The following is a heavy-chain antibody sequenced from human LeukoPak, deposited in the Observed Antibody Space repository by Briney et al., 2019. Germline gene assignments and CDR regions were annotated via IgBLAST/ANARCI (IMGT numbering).Heavy chain of an antibody. CDR2: ISSSSSAI. CDR3: VRDYLWAFDY. J-gene: IGHJ4*02. D-gene: IGHD3-10*01. Sequence: GGSLILSCAASGFTFSSYSMNWVRQAPGKGLEFLSYISSSSSAISYADSVKGRFTISRDNAKNSLYLQINSLRDEDTAVYYCVRDYLWAFDYWGQGTLVTVSS. V-gene: IGHV3-48*02. CDR1: GFTFSSYS.